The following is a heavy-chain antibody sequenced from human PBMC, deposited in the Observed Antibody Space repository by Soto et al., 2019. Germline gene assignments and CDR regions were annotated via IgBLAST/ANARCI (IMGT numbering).Heavy chain of an antibody. D-gene: IGHD3-10*01. CDR3: ATDYYGSGPYDAFDI. CDR2: IYYSGST. J-gene: IGHJ3*02. V-gene: IGHV4-39*01. CDR1: GGSISSSSYY. Sequence: SETLSLTCTVSGGSISSSSYYWGWIRQPPGKGLEWMGSIYYSGSTYYNPSLKSRVTISVDTSKNQFSLKLSSVTAADTAVYYCATDYYGSGPYDAFDIWGQGTMVTVSS.